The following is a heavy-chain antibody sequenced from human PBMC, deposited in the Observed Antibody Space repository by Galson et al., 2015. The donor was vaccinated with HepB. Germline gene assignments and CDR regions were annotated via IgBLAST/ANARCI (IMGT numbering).Heavy chain of an antibody. CDR2: INTNTGNP. CDR3: ARWGDTNMDAAFDI. J-gene: IGHJ3*02. D-gene: IGHD5-18*01. CDR1: GYTFNPYA. V-gene: IGHV7-4-1*02. Sequence: SVKVSCKASGYTFNPYAMNWVRQAPGQGLEWMGWINTNTGNPTYAQGFTGRFVFSLDTSVSTAYLQISSLKAEDTAVYYCARWGDTNMDAAFDIWGQGTVVTVSS.